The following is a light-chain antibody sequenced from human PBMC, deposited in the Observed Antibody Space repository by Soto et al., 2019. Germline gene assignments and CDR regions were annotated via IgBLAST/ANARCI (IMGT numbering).Light chain of an antibody. CDR1: QSISNY. V-gene: IGKV1-39*01. Sequence: DIQMTQSPSSLSASVGDRVTIICRASQSISNYLNWYQQKPGKAPKLLIYAASSLQSGVPSRFSGSGSGTDFTLIISSLQPEDFATYYCQQSYSTPLTFGGGTKVEIK. J-gene: IGKJ4*01. CDR2: AAS. CDR3: QQSYSTPLT.